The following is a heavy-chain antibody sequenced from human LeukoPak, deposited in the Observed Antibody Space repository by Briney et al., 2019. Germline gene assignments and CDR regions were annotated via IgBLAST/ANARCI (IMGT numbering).Heavy chain of an antibody. J-gene: IGHJ4*02. CDR2: IYYSGST. CDR1: GGSISSYY. CDR3: ARGADREMNGCFDY. V-gene: IGHV4-59*01. D-gene: IGHD5-24*01. Sequence: RTSETLSLTCTVSGGSISSYYWSWIRQPPGKGLEWIGYIYYSGSTNYNPSLKSRVTISVDTSKNQFSLKLSSVTAADTAVYYCARGADREMNGCFDYWGQGTLVTVSS.